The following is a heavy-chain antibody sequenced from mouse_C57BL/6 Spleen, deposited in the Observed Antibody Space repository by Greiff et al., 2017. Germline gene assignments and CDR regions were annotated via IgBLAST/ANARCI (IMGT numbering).Heavy chain of an antibody. CDR2: IRSKSSNYAT. CDR3: VRAEPNPPITTVVGYYAMDY. V-gene: IGHV10-3*01. D-gene: IGHD1-1*01. CDR1: GFTFNTYA. J-gene: IGHJ4*01. Sequence: EVQGVESGGGLVQPKGSLKLSCAASGFTFNTYAMHWVRQAPGKGLEWVARIRSKSSNYATYYADSVKDRFTISRDDSQSMLYLQMNNLKTEDTAMYYCVRAEPNPPITTVVGYYAMDYWGQGTSVTVSS.